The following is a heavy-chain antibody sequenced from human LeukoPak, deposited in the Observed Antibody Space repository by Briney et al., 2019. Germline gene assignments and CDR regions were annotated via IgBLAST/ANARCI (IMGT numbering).Heavy chain of an antibody. CDR2: IYYSGST. V-gene: IGHV4-59*01. Sequence: PSETLSLTCTVSGGSISSYYWSWIRQPPGKGLEWIGYIYYSGSTNYNPSLKSRVTISVDTSKNQLSLKLSSVTAADTAVYYCARESKGGTFDYGGQGTRVTVSS. CDR1: GGSISSYY. J-gene: IGHJ4*02. D-gene: IGHD3-16*01. CDR3: ARESKGGTFDY.